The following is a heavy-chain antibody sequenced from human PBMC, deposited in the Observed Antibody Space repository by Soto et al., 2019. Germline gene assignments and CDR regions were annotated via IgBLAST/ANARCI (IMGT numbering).Heavy chain of an antibody. Sequence: GGSLRLSCAASGFTFSSYSMNWVRQSPGRGLEWVAAISGTSDYIYYADSVKGRFTISRDNAKTSLYIQMNSLRAEDTAVYYCARDHRYCSGSSCRPYYYYYGMDVWGQGTTVTVSS. CDR2: ISGTSDYI. CDR1: GFTFSSYS. CDR3: ARDHRYCSGSSCRPYYYYYGMDV. J-gene: IGHJ6*02. D-gene: IGHD2-15*01. V-gene: IGHV3-21*01.